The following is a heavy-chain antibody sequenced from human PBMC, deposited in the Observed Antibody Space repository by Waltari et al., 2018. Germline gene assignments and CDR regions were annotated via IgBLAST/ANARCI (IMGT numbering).Heavy chain of an antibody. D-gene: IGHD6-13*01. J-gene: IGHJ4*02. V-gene: IGHV3-23*01. Sequence: EVQLLESGGGLVQPGGSLRLSCAASGFTFSSYAMSWVRQASGKGLDWGALISGNGGNTYDADSVKGRFTISRDNSKNTLDLQMNSLRVDDTAVYYCVIRSRAADGKGYFDYWGQGTQVTVSS. CDR1: GFTFSSYA. CDR2: ISGNGGNT. CDR3: VIRSRAADGKGYFDY.